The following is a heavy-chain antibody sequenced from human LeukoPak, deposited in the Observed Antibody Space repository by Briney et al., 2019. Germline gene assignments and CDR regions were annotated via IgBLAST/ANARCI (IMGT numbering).Heavy chain of an antibody. D-gene: IGHD3-16*01. CDR2: IYSSGNS. CDR1: GDSITINSYL. J-gene: IGHJ5*02. V-gene: IGHV4-39*01. CDR3: ARRGIWDLQIGNWFDP. Sequence: SETLSLTCSISGDSITINSYLCGWSRQSPGKGLEWIGSIYSSGNSYYNPSLKTRATISPDTSKNQYSLRLTSVTAADTAIYYCARRGIWDLQIGNWFDPWGQGILVIVSS.